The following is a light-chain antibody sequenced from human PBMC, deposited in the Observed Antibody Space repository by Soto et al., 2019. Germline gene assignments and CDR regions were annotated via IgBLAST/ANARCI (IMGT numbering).Light chain of an antibody. Sequence: DIQMTQSPSSLSASVRDRVTITCRASQSISSYLNWYQQKPGKAPKLLIYAASSLQSGVPSRFSGSGSGTDFTLTVSSLHPADFATYFCQQSYSTPRTFGQGTKVEVK. CDR3: QQSYSTPRT. V-gene: IGKV1-39*01. CDR2: AAS. J-gene: IGKJ1*01. CDR1: QSISSY.